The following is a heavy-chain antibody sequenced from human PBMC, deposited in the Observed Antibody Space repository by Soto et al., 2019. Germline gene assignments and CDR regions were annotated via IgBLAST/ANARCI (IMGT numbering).Heavy chain of an antibody. D-gene: IGHD1-26*01. CDR3: ARESVGWFDP. V-gene: IGHV1-8*01. CDR1: GYAFTSYD. CDR2: MNPNSGNT. Sequence: QVQLVQSGAEVKRPGASVNVSCKASGYAFTSYDINWVRQATGQGLEWMGWMNPNSGNTGYAQKFPGRVTMTSNTSISTAYMELSSLRSEDTAVYYCARESVGWFDPWGQGTLVTVSS. J-gene: IGHJ5*02.